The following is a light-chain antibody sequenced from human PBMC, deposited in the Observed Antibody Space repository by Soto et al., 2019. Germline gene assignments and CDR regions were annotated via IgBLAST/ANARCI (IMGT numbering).Light chain of an antibody. Sequence: QSALTQPASVSGSPGQSITISCTGTTSDVGGYDSVSWYQQHPGKAPKLVIYDVNNRPSGISNRFSGSKSGNTASLTISGLQTEDEADYYCSSYATNNTLLFGGGTKLTVL. CDR3: SSYATNNTLL. J-gene: IGLJ2*01. CDR2: DVN. CDR1: TSDVGGYDS. V-gene: IGLV2-14*03.